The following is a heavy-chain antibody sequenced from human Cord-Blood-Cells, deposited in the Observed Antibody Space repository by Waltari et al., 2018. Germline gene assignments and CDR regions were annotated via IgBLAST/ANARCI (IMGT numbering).Heavy chain of an antibody. Sequence: QVHLVHSGAEVTKPEASVQVYCKASCYTFTTSGSPWLRMAPGQGLEWMGWISAYNGNTNYAQKLQGRVTMTTDTSTSTAYMELRSLRSDDTAVYYCARYDYSNYNWFDPWGQGTLVTVSS. CDR1: CYTFTTSG. CDR2: ISAYNGNT. D-gene: IGHD4-4*01. V-gene: IGHV1-18*04. CDR3: ARYDYSNYNWFDP. J-gene: IGHJ5*02.